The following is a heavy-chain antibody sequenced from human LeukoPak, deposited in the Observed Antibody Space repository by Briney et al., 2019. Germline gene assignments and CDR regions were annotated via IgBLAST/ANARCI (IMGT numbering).Heavy chain of an antibody. V-gene: IGHV3-23*01. CDR2: ISAGGGTT. D-gene: IGHD3-10*01. J-gene: IGHJ5*01. Sequence: GGSLRLSCADSGFTFSSYAMSWVRQAPGKGLEWVSAISAGGGTTYYADSVKGRFTISRDKSKNTLYLQMNSLRAEDTAVYYCAKGYYYGSGSFRWFDSWGQGTLVTVSS. CDR3: AKGYYYGSGSFRWFDS. CDR1: GFTFSSYA.